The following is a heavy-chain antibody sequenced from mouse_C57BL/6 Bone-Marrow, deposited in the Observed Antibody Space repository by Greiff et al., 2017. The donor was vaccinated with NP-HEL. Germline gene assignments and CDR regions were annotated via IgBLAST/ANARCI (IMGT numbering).Heavy chain of an antibody. Sequence: QVQLQQSGAELARPGASVKLSCKASGYTFTSYGISWVKQRPGQGLEWIGEIYPRSGNTYYNEKFKGKATLTADKSSSTAYMELSSLTSEDSAVYFCARERDYSNYVGFAYWGQGTLVTVSA. CDR1: GYTFTSYG. CDR3: ARERDYSNYVGFAY. CDR2: IYPRSGNT. V-gene: IGHV1-81*01. D-gene: IGHD2-5*01. J-gene: IGHJ3*01.